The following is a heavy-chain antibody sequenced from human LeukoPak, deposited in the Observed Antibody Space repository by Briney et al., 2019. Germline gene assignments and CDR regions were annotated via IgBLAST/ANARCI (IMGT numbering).Heavy chain of an antibody. CDR3: ARAQWDIVVVVAATFDY. CDR1: GFTFSSYG. D-gene: IGHD2-15*01. V-gene: IGHV3-23*01. Sequence: PGGSLRLSCAASGFTFSSYGMSWVRQAPGKGLKWVSGISGSGGTTYCADSVKGRFTISRDNSKITLYLQMNSLRAEDTAVYYCARAQWDIVVVVAATFDYWGQGTLVTVSS. J-gene: IGHJ4*02. CDR2: ISGSGGTT.